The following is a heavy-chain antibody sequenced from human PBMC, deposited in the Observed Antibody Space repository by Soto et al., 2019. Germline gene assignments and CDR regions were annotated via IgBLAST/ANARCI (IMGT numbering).Heavy chain of an antibody. CDR2: IYYSGST. D-gene: IGHD6-19*01. Sequence: SETLSLTCTVSGGSISSSSYYWGWIRQPPGKGLEWIGSIYYSGSTYYNPSLKSRVTISVDTSKNQFSLKLSSVTAADTAVYYCASLGYSSGKFDYWGQGTLVTVSS. CDR1: GGSISSSSYY. CDR3: ASLGYSSGKFDY. J-gene: IGHJ4*02. V-gene: IGHV4-39*01.